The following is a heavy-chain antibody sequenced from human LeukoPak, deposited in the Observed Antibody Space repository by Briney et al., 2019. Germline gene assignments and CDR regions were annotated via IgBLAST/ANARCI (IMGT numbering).Heavy chain of an antibody. CDR3: AKDPQGGSGSYYTHYFDY. D-gene: IGHD3-10*01. V-gene: IGHV3-23*01. CDR2: ISGSGGST. J-gene: IGHJ4*02. CDR1: GFTFSSYA. Sequence: GGSLRLSCAASGFTFSSYAMSWVRQAPRKGLEWASAISGSGGSTYYADSVKGRFTISRDNSKNTLYLQMNSLRAEDTAVYYCAKDPQGGSGSYYTHYFDYWGQGTLVTVSS.